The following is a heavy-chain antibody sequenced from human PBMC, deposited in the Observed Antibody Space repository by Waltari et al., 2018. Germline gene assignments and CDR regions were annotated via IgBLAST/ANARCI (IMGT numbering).Heavy chain of an antibody. Sequence: QLQLQESGPGLMKPSETLSLTCTVSGGPISRRSYYWGWIRQSPGKGLEGSASMYYSGTTYYNPTLESRVTISGDTSKNQFSLRLSSVTAADTAVYYCARHWKRNGYRFDPWGQGTLVTVSS. V-gene: IGHV4-39*01. J-gene: IGHJ5*02. CDR3: ARHWKRNGYRFDP. CDR2: MYYSGTT. D-gene: IGHD5-12*01. CDR1: GGPISRRSYY.